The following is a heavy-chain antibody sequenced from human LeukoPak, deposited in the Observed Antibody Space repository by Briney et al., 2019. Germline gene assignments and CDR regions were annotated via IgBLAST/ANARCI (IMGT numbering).Heavy chain of an antibody. Sequence: AGGSLRLSCAASGFTFSTYWMHWVRQAPGKGLVWVSRINSDGSITSYADSVKGRFTISRDNAKKTLYLQMNSLRAEDTAVYYCVGFNHGDYPGDYWGQGTLVTVSS. CDR2: INSDGSIT. V-gene: IGHV3-74*01. CDR1: GFTFSTYW. D-gene: IGHD4-17*01. CDR3: VGFNHGDYPGDY. J-gene: IGHJ4*02.